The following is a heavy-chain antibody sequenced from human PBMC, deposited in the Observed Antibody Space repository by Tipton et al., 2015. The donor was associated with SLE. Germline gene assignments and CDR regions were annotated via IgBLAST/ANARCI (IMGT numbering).Heavy chain of an antibody. CDR2: IYYSGST. Sequence: TLSLTCTVSGGSISSYYWSWIRQPAGKGLEWIGSIYYSGSTYFNPSLKSRVTISVDTSKNQFSLKLSSVTAADTAVYYCARLGGAFDIWGQGTMVTVSS. CDR3: ARLGGAFDI. V-gene: IGHV4-4*07. D-gene: IGHD3-16*01. CDR1: GGSISSYY. J-gene: IGHJ3*02.